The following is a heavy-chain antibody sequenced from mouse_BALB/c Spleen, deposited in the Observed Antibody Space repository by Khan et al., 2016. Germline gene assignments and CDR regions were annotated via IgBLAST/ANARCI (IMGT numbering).Heavy chain of an antibody. V-gene: IGHV5-12-1*01. CDR3: ARHGSTAGAYFDY. CDR1: GFAFSNYD. CDR2: ISNGGHNT. J-gene: IGHJ2*01. D-gene: IGHD1-2*01. Sequence: EVELVESGGGLVKPGGSLKLSCAASGFAFSNYDMSWVRQTPEKRLEWVAYISNGGHNTYYPDTVKGRFTISRDNDKKTLYLPMSSLKSEDTAMFYCARHGSTAGAYFDYWGQGTTLTVSS.